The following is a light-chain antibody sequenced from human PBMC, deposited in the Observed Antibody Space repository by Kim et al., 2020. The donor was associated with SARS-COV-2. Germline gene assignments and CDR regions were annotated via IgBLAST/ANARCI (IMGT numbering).Light chain of an antibody. CDR1: QSVSSN. CDR2: GAS. CDR3: QQYNNWPALT. Sequence: SPGERATLSCRASQSVSSNLAWYQQKPGQAPRLPIYGASTRATGIPARFSGSGSGTEFTLTISSLQSEDFAVYYCQQYNNWPALTFGGGTKVDIK. V-gene: IGKV3-15*01. J-gene: IGKJ4*01.